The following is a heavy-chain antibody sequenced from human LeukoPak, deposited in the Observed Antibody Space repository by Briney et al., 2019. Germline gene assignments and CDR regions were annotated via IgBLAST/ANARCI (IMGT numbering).Heavy chain of an antibody. V-gene: IGHV1-18*01. J-gene: IGHJ4*02. Sequence: ASVKVSCKASGYTFTSYGFSWVRQAPGQGLEWMGWISAYNGNTNYAQKLQGRVTMTTDTSTSTAYMELRSLRSDDTAVYYCARDPSYYDILTGYSRPNPFDYWGQGTLVTVSS. CDR3: ARDPSYYDILTGYSRPNPFDY. CDR1: GYTFTSYG. CDR2: ISAYNGNT. D-gene: IGHD3-9*01.